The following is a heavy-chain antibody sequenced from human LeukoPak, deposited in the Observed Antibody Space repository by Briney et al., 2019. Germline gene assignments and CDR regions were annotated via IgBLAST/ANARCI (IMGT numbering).Heavy chain of an antibody. CDR3: ARGMYSSSWYGDY. D-gene: IGHD6-13*01. Sequence: PGGSLRLSCAASGFTFSSYAMSWVRQAPEKGLEWVSAISDSGGSTYYADSVKGRFTISRDNSKNTLYLQMNSLRAEDTAVYYCARGMYSSSWYGDYWGQGTLVTVSS. V-gene: IGHV3-23*01. CDR2: ISDSGGST. CDR1: GFTFSSYA. J-gene: IGHJ4*02.